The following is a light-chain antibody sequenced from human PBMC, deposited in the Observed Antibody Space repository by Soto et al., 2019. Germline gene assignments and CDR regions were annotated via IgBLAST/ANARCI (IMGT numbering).Light chain of an antibody. V-gene: IGLV8-61*01. CDR2: STN. CDR3: VLYMGSGIWV. J-gene: IGLJ3*02. Sequence: QTVVTQEPSCAVSPGGTVTLTCGLSSGSVSTSYYPSWYQQTPGQTPRTLIYSTNTRSSGVPDRFSGSILGNKAALTITGAQADDESDYYCVLYMGSGIWVFGGGTTVTVL. CDR1: SGSVSTSYY.